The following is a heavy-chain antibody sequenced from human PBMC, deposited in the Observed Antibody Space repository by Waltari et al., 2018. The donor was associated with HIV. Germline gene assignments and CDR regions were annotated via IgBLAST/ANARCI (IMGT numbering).Heavy chain of an antibody. CDR2: IYYSGST. V-gene: IGHV4-30-4*01. D-gene: IGHD3-10*01. Sequence: QVQLQESGQGLVKPSQTLSLTCPVSGGSIRSGDYSWSWIRQPPGKGLEWIGYIYYSGSTYYNPSLKSRVTISVDTSKNQFSLKLSSVTAADTAVYYCARAADGFPLNRFDPWGQGTLVTVSS. J-gene: IGHJ5*02. CDR1: GGSIRSGDYS. CDR3: ARAADGFPLNRFDP.